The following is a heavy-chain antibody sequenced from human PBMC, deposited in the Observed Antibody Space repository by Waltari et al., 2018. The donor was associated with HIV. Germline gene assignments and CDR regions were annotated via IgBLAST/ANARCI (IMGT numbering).Heavy chain of an antibody. J-gene: IGHJ4*02. CDR3: AAGTGRSDFDY. CDR2: IKGKTDAGTR. Sequence: EVQLVESGGGLVEQGGSRRLSCAASGFTFADDWMNWVRQAPGKGLEWVARIKGKTDAGTRDFAAPVKGRFSISRNYLKNTVDLQMNNLKTEDTALYYCAAGTGRSDFDYWGQGTLVTVSS. D-gene: IGHD7-27*01. V-gene: IGHV3-15*01. CDR1: GFTFADDW.